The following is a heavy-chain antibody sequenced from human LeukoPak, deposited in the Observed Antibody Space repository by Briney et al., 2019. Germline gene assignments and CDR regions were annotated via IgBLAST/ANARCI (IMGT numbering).Heavy chain of an antibody. D-gene: IGHD1-26*01. CDR3: ARRYSRSYSAFDI. Sequence: GESLKISCKGSGYSFSSYWIGWVRRMPGKGLEWMGIIDPGDSDTRYSPSFQGQVTISADKSISTAYLQWSSLKASDTAMYYCARRYSRSYSAFDIWGQGTMVTVSS. V-gene: IGHV5-51*01. J-gene: IGHJ3*02. CDR1: GYSFSSYW. CDR2: IDPGDSDT.